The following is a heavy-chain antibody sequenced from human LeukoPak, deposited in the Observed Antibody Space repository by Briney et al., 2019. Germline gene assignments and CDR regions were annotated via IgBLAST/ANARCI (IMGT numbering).Heavy chain of an antibody. D-gene: IGHD4-23*01. CDR1: GYTFTSYY. V-gene: IGHV1-46*01. CDR3: ARDNSVEDTAWWFDP. CDR2: INPSGGST. J-gene: IGHJ5*02. Sequence: GASVKVSCKASGYTFTSYYMHWVRQAPGQGLEWMGIINPSGGSTSYAQKFQRRVTMTRDRSTSTDYMELSSLRSEDTAVYYCARDNSVEDTAWWFDPWGQGTLVTVSS.